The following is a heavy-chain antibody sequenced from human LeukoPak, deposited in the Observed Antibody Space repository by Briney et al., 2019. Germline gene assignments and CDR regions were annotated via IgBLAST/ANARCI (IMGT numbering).Heavy chain of an antibody. D-gene: IGHD3-22*01. CDR2: IYIGGNT. V-gene: IGHV3-53*01. J-gene: IGHJ4*02. CDR3: ARGGDSSYYGDY. CDR1: GFTVSSNY. Sequence: GGSLRLSCAASGFTVSSNYMSWVRQAPEKGLEWVSVIYIGGNTYYADSVKGRFTISRDNSKNTLYLQMNSLRAEDTAVYYCARGGDSSYYGDYWGQGTLVTVSS.